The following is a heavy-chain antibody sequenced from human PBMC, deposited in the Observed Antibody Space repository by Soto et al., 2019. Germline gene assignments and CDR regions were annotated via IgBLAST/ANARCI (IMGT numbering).Heavy chain of an antibody. V-gene: IGHV3-23*01. CDR3: AKDFFRQMIFGVGSKYYFDY. CDR2: ISGSGGST. D-gene: IGHD3-3*01. J-gene: IGHJ4*02. Sequence: GGSLRLSCAASGFTFSSYAMSWVRQAPGKGLEWVSAISGSGGSTYYADSVKGRFTISRDNSKNTLYLQMNSLRAKDTAVYDCAKDFFRQMIFGVGSKYYFDYWGQGTLVTVSS. CDR1: GFTFSSYA.